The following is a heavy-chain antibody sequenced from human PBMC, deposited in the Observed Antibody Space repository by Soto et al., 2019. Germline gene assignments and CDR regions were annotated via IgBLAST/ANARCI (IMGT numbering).Heavy chain of an antibody. CDR3: ARDPIGGYDPSSGYYGMDV. CDR2: TYYRSKWYN. V-gene: IGHV6-1*01. D-gene: IGHD5-12*01. CDR1: GDSVSSNIAA. J-gene: IGHJ6*02. Sequence: SQTLSLTCAISGDSVSSNIAAWNWIRQSPSRGLEWLGRTYYRSKWYNDYAVSVKSRITINPDTSKNQFSLQLNSVTPEDTAVYYCARDPIGGYDPSSGYYGMDVWGQGTTVTVSS.